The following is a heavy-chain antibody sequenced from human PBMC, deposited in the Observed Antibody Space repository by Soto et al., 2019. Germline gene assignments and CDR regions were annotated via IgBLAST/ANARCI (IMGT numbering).Heavy chain of an antibody. CDR1: GFTFSSYC. CDR2: IWYDGINK. J-gene: IGHJ5*02. Sequence: HPGGSLRLSCAASGFTFSSYCMHWVRQAPCKGLEWVAVIWYDGINKYYEDSVKGRFNISRDNSKNTLYLQMNSLRAEDTAVYYCAREHYTNYFWGDPWGPGNLLTVSS. V-gene: IGHV3-33*01. D-gene: IGHD4-4*01. CDR3: AREHYTNYFWGDP.